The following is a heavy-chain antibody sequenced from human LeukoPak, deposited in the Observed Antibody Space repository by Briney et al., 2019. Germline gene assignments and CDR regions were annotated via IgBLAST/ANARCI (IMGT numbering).Heavy chain of an antibody. V-gene: IGHV5-51*01. Sequence: GESLKISCKGSGYSFTSYWIGWVRQMPGKGLEWMGIIYPGDSDTRYSPSFQGQVTISADKSISTAYLQWSSLKASDTATYYCARRYYYDSSGYSYFDYWGQGTLVTVSS. J-gene: IGHJ4*02. CDR1: GYSFTSYW. D-gene: IGHD3-22*01. CDR2: IYPGDSDT. CDR3: ARRYYYDSSGYSYFDY.